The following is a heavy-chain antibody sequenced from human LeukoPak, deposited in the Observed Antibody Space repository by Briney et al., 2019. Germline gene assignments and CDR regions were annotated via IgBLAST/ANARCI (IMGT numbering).Heavy chain of an antibody. CDR2: FDPEDGET. V-gene: IGHV1-24*01. CDR3: ATGIAVAGPVDY. D-gene: IGHD6-19*01. J-gene: IGHJ4*02. Sequence: RASVKVSCKVSGYTLTELSMHWVRQAPGEGLEWMGGFDPEDGETIYAQKFQGRVTMTEDTSTDTAYMELSSLRSEDTAVYYCATGIAVAGPVDYWGQGTLVTVSS. CDR1: GYTLTELS.